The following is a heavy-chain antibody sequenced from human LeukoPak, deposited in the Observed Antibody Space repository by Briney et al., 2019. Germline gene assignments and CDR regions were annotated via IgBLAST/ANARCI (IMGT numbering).Heavy chain of an antibody. CDR2: IKQDGSEK. Sequence: GGSLRLSCAASGFSFSEYWMTWVRQAPGKGLEWVANIKQDGSEKNYVDSVKGRFTVSRDNAKNSLYLQMNSLRAEDTAVYYCARVAGYWGQGTLVTVSS. CDR1: GFSFSEYW. CDR3: ARVAGY. V-gene: IGHV3-7*01. J-gene: IGHJ4*02.